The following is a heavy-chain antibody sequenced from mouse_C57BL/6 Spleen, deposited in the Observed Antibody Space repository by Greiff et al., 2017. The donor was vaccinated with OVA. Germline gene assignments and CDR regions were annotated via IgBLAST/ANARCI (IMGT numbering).Heavy chain of an antibody. Sequence: QVQLQQSGAELVKPGASVKLSCKASGYTFTEYTIHWVKQRSGQGLEWIGWFYPGSGSIKYNEKFKDKATLTADKSSSTVYMELSRLTSEDSAVYFWARHEEGQNYYGSRWDYFDYWGQGTTLTVSS. D-gene: IGHD1-1*01. CDR2: FYPGSGSI. CDR1: GYTFTEYT. V-gene: IGHV1-62-2*01. J-gene: IGHJ2*01. CDR3: ARHEEGQNYYGSRWDYFDY.